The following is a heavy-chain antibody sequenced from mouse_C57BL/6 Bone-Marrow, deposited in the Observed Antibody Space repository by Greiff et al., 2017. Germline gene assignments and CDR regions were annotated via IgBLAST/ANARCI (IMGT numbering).Heavy chain of an antibody. CDR1: GYTFTSYW. CDR2: IDPSDSYT. V-gene: IGHV1-59*01. CDR3: AREGITTVVADY. D-gene: IGHD1-1*01. Sequence: QVQLQQPGAELVRPGTSVKLSCKASGYTFTSYWMHWVKQRPGQGLEWIGVIDPSDSYTNYNQKFKGKATLTVDTSSSTAYMQLSSLTSEDSAVYYCAREGITTVVADYWGQGTSVTVSS. J-gene: IGHJ4*01.